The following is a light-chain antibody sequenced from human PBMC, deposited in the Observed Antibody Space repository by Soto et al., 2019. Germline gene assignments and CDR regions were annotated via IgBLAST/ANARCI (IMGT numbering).Light chain of an antibody. CDR1: QSVSSSY. J-gene: IGKJ4*01. V-gene: IGKV3-15*01. Sequence: EIVMTQSPVILSVSPGERATLSYRASQSVSSSYLAWYQQKPGQAPRLLIYGASTRATGIPPRFSGSGSGTDFTLTISSLEPEDIATYYCQEYKNAPLTFGGGTKVDIK. CDR3: QEYKNAPLT. CDR2: GAS.